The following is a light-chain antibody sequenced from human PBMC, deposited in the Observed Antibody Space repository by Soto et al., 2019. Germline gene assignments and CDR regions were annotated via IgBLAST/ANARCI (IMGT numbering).Light chain of an antibody. CDR3: QHSYSSPPYT. V-gene: IGKV1-39*01. Sequence: DIQMTQSPSSLSASVGDRVTITCRASQSVSHYLNWYQQKPGKAPKLLIYAASSLQSGVPSRFSGSGSGTDFTLTISSLQPEDFATYYCQHSYSSPPYTFGQGTKLEIK. CDR2: AAS. CDR1: QSVSHY. J-gene: IGKJ2*01.